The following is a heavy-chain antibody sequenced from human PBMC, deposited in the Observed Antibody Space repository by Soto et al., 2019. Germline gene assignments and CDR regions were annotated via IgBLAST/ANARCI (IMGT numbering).Heavy chain of an antibody. D-gene: IGHD3-3*01. CDR3: AKGKTYYDFWSGYFDY. CDR1: GFTFSNYG. J-gene: IGHJ4*02. Sequence: GGSLRLSCAASGFTFSNYGMHWVRQAPGKGLEWVAVISYDGSNKYYADSVKGRFTMSRDNSKNTLYFQMDSLRADDTSLYYCAKGKTYYDFWSGYFDYWGPGTLVTVSS. CDR2: ISYDGSNK. V-gene: IGHV3-30*18.